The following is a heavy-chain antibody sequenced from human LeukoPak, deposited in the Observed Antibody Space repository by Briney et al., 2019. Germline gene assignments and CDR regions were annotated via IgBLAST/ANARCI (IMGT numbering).Heavy chain of an antibody. CDR3: ARQGSSWEYYYYYMDV. Sequence: SETLSLTCTVSGGSISSSSYYWGWIRQPPGKGLEWIGSIYYSGSTYYNPSLKSRVTISVDTSKNQFSLKLSSVTAADTAVYYCARQGSSWEYYYYYMDVWGKGTTVTISS. CDR2: IYYSGST. CDR1: GGSISSSSYY. D-gene: IGHD6-13*01. V-gene: IGHV4-39*01. J-gene: IGHJ6*03.